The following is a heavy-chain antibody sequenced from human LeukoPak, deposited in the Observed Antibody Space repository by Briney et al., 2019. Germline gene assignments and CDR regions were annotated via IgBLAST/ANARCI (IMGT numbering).Heavy chain of an antibody. J-gene: IGHJ3*01. CDR2: INRDGGLT. Sequence: GGSLRLSCAASGFNFNDYAMSWVRQAPGKGLAWVSHINRDGGLTNYADSVKGRFTISRDNARNTVYLQMSSLRVEDTAIYFCAREEHRLAEAGTSAFDLGGQGTLVTVSP. CDR3: AREEHRLAEAGTSAFDL. D-gene: IGHD6-13*01. CDR1: GFNFNDYA. V-gene: IGHV3-23*01.